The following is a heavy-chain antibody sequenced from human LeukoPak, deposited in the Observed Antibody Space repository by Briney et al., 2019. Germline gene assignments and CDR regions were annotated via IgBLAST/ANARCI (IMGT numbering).Heavy chain of an antibody. CDR2: INPNSGGT. D-gene: IGHD6-19*01. V-gene: IGHV1-2*02. CDR3: ARDYSGYSSGWYDY. J-gene: IGHJ4*02. CDR1: GYTFTGYY. Sequence: ASVKVSFKASGYTFTGYYMHWVRQAPGQGLEWMGWINPNSGGTNYAQKFQGRVTMTRDTSISTAYMELSRLRSDDTAVYYCARDYSGYSSGWYDYWGQGTLVTVSS.